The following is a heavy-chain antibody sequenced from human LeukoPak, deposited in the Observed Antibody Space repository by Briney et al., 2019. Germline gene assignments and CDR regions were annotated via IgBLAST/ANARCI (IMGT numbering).Heavy chain of an antibody. Sequence: SETLSLTCAVYGGSFSGYYWSWIRQPPGKGLEWIGEINHSGSTNYNPSLKSRVTISVDTSKNQFSLKLSSVTAADTAVYYCARKTYDSSGYHYYPPPYYFDYWGQGTLVTVSS. J-gene: IGHJ4*02. CDR1: GGSFSGYY. CDR3: ARKTYDSSGYHYYPPPYYFDY. CDR2: INHSGST. D-gene: IGHD3-22*01. V-gene: IGHV4-34*01.